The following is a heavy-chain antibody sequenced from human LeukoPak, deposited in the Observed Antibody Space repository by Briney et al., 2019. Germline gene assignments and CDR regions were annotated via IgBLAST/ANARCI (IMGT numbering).Heavy chain of an antibody. D-gene: IGHD3-10*01. V-gene: IGHV3-7*01. J-gene: IGHJ3*01. Sequence: PGGSLRLSCAASGFTFSNFWMDWVRQVPGKRPEWVANIKQDGIEKYFLGSVKGRFAISRDNAKNLLYLQMTSLRAEDTAIYYCAREGMVRGVPDAFDLWGQGTMVTVSS. CDR3: AREGMVRGVPDAFDL. CDR1: GFTFSNFW. CDR2: IKQDGIEK.